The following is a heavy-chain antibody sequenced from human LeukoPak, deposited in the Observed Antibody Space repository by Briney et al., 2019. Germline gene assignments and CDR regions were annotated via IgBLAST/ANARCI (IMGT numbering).Heavy chain of an antibody. D-gene: IGHD1-26*01. CDR1: GGSISSGSYY. Sequence: PSETLSLTCTVSGGSISSGSYYWSWIRQPAGKGLEWIGRIYTSGSTNYNPSLKSRVTISVDTSKNQFSPKLSSVTAADTAVYYCAREIDSRMGDWFDPWGQGTLVTVSS. CDR2: IYTSGST. CDR3: AREIDSRMGDWFDP. V-gene: IGHV4-61*02. J-gene: IGHJ5*02.